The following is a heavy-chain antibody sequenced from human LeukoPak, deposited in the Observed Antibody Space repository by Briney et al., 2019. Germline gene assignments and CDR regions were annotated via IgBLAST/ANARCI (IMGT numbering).Heavy chain of an antibody. V-gene: IGHV3-64*04. CDR2: ISSNGDHT. CDR1: GFSFSGYA. Sequence: GGSLRLSCSGSGFSFSGYAMHWVRQAPGKGLEFVSGISSNGDHTYYADSVKGRFTISRDNSKNTMYLQMNSLRAEDTAVYYCAKDVTTMIPTEYFQHWGQGTLVTVSS. D-gene: IGHD3-22*01. CDR3: AKDVTTMIPTEYFQH. J-gene: IGHJ1*01.